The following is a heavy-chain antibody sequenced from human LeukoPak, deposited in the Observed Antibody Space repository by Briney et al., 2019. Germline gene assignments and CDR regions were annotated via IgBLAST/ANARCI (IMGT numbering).Heavy chain of an antibody. CDR2: ISAYNGNT. D-gene: IGHD6-19*01. Sequence: GASVKVSCKASGYTFTGYGISWVRQAPGQGLEWMGWISAYNGNTNYAQKLQGRVTMTTDTSTSTAYMELRSLRSDDTAVYYCASGPIAVAGSDAFDIWGQGTMVTVSS. J-gene: IGHJ3*02. CDR3: ASGPIAVAGSDAFDI. V-gene: IGHV1-18*01. CDR1: GYTFTGYG.